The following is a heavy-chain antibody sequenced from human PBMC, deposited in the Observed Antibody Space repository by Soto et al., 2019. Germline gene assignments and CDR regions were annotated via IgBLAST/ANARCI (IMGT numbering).Heavy chain of an antibody. J-gene: IGHJ5*02. Sequence: QVQLVQSGAEVTKPGASVQISCKASGFTFSHHSIHWVRQAPGQRLEWMGWINSDNGYTKYSQKFQARLTITWDTSAKTAYMALSSLRSDDTAFYYCMRGKEAGVGFDPWGQGTLVTVSS. CDR3: MRGKEAGVGFDP. CDR1: GFTFSHHS. D-gene: IGHD1-26*01. V-gene: IGHV1-3*04. CDR2: INSDNGYT.